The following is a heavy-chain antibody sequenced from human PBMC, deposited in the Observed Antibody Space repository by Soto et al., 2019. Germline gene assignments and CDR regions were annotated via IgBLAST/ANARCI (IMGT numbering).Heavy chain of an antibody. CDR1: GFTVSSSY. CDR2: IYSDGST. D-gene: IGHD5-18*01. Sequence: GSLRLSCVVSGFTVSSSYMNWVRQAPGKGLEWVSVIYSDGSTFYADSVKGRFTTSRDNSKNTLYLQMNSLRAEDTAVYYCARREIPLHTMHVWGQGTTVTVSS. CDR3: ARREIPLHTMHV. V-gene: IGHV3-66*01. J-gene: IGHJ6*02.